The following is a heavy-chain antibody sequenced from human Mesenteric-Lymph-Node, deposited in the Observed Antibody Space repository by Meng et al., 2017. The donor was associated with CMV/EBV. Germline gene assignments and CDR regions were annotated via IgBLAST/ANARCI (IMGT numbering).Heavy chain of an antibody. CDR1: SFGDYT. Sequence: SFGDYTLSWIRQPPGKGLEWIGYIYYSGSTYYNPSLKSRVTISVDTSKNQFSLKLSSVTAADTAVYYCARTPERYSSSSFAFDIWGQGTMVTVSS. V-gene: IGHV4-30-4*08. J-gene: IGHJ3*02. CDR3: ARTPERYSSSSFAFDI. CDR2: IYYSGST. D-gene: IGHD6-6*01.